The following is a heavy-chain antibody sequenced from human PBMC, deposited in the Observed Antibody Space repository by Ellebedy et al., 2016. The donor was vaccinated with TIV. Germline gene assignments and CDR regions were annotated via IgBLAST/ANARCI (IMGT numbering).Heavy chain of an antibody. J-gene: IGHJ4*02. D-gene: IGHD6-6*01. V-gene: IGHV3-30*03. Sequence: GESLKISCAASGFTFSSYGMHWVRQAPGKGLEWVAVISYDGRNKYYADSVKGRFTISRDNSKNTLYLQMNSLRAEDTAVYYCARDWDYSSSWPDYWGQGTLVTVSS. CDR3: ARDWDYSSSWPDY. CDR1: GFTFSSYG. CDR2: ISYDGRNK.